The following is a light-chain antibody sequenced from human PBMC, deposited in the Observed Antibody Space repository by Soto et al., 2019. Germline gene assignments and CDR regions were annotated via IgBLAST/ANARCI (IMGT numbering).Light chain of an antibody. CDR3: HQYGSSPLT. CDR2: YAS. V-gene: IGKV3-15*01. CDR1: QSVTNT. J-gene: IGKJ4*01. Sequence: IVMTQSPATLSVSPGERVTISCRASQSVTNTLAWYQHKPGQAPRLLISYASRGATGIPSRFSGSGSGTDFTLTINSLQSEDFAVYYCHQYGSSPLTFGGGTKVEI.